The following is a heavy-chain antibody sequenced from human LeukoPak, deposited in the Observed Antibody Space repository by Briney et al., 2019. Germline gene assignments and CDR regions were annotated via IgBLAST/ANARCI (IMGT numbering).Heavy chain of an antibody. CDR2: INHSGST. CDR1: GGSFSGYY. Sequence: SETLSLTCAVYGGSFSGYYWSWIRQPPGKGLEWIGEINHSGSTNYNPSLKSRVTISVDTSKNQFSLKLSSVTAADTAVYYCARGWSGYDFRDYFDYWGQGTMVTVSS. D-gene: IGHD3-3*01. V-gene: IGHV4-34*01. J-gene: IGHJ4*02. CDR3: ARGWSGYDFRDYFDY.